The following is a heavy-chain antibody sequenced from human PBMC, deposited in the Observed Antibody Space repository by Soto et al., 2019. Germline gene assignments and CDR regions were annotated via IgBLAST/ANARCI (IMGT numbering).Heavy chain of an antibody. Sequence: GGSLRLSCAASGFTFSSYGMHWVRQAPGKGLEWVAVISYDGSNKYYADSVKGRFTISRDNSKNTLYLQMNSLRAEDTAVYYCAKDLPLSGSYYVLTPRGAFDIWGQGTMVTVSS. CDR3: AKDLPLSGSYYVLTPRGAFDI. J-gene: IGHJ3*02. CDR1: GFTFSSYG. CDR2: ISYDGSNK. V-gene: IGHV3-30*18. D-gene: IGHD1-26*01.